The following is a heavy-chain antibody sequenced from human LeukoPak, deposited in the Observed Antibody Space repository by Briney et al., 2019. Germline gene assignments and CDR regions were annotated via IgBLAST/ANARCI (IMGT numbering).Heavy chain of an antibody. Sequence: GGSLRLSCAASGFTFSSYAMSWVRQAPGKGLEWVSAISGSGGSTYYADSVKGRFTISRDNSKNTLYLQMNSLRAEDTAVYYCARAGGSGFNFDYWGQGTLVTVSS. CDR1: GFTFSSYA. CDR3: ARAGGSGFNFDY. V-gene: IGHV3-23*01. J-gene: IGHJ4*02. D-gene: IGHD3-10*01. CDR2: ISGSGGST.